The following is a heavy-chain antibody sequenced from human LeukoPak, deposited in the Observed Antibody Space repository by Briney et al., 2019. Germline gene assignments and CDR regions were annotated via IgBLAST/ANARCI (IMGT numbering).Heavy chain of an antibody. CDR1: GYTFTSYG. D-gene: IGHD3-10*01. CDR3: ARDIRESLYYYGSGSYYNTDAFDI. CDR2: ISAYNGNT. V-gene: IGHV1-18*01. J-gene: IGHJ3*02. Sequence: ASVKVSCKASGYTFTSYGISWVRQAPGQGLEWMGWISAYNGNTNYAQKLQGRVTMTTDTSTSTAYMELRSLRSDDTAVYYCARDIRESLYYYGSGSYYNTDAFDIWGQGTMVTVSS.